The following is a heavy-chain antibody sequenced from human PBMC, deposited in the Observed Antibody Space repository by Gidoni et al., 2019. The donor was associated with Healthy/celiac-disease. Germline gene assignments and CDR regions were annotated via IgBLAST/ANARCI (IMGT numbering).Heavy chain of an antibody. CDR1: GFTFSSYE. D-gene: IGHD3-16*01. CDR2: ISSSGSTI. V-gene: IGHV3-48*03. CDR3: AREGGGVLVSFQH. Sequence: EVQLVESGGGLVQPGGSLRLSCAASGFTFSSYEMNWVRQAPGKGLEWVSYISSSGSTIYYTDSVKGRFTISRDNAKNSLYLQMNSLRAEDTAVYYCAREGGGVLVSFQHWGQGTLVTVSS. J-gene: IGHJ1*01.